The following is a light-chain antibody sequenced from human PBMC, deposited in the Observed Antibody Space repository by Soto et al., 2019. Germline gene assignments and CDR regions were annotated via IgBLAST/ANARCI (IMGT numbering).Light chain of an antibody. CDR1: QSVSSY. Sequence: EIVLTQSPATLSLSPGERATLSCRASQSVSSYLAWYQQKPGQAPRLLIYDASNRATGIPARFSGSGSGTDCPLTISRLEPEDFAVYYCQQRSNWPPLFTFGPGTKVDIK. CDR2: DAS. J-gene: IGKJ3*01. CDR3: QQRSNWPPLFT. V-gene: IGKV3-11*01.